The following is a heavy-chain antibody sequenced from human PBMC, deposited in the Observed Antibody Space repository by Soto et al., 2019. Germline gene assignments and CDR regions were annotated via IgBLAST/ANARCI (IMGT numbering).Heavy chain of an antibody. CDR1: GFTFSSNA. CDR2: IYSNGST. CDR3: ARGGQVRGGLDV. D-gene: IGHD2-15*01. V-gene: IGHV3-23*05. J-gene: IGHJ6*02. Sequence: EVQLLESGGDLVQPGGSLRLSCAASGFTFSSNAMSWVRQAPGKGLEWVSVIYSNGSTYYADSVKGRFSISRDNSNNMVYLQMDSLRAEDTAVYYCARGGQVRGGLDVWGQGTTVTVSS.